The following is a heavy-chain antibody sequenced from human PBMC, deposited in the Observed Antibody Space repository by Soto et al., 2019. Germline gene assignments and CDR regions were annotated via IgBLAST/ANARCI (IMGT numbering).Heavy chain of an antibody. CDR2: IKSKTDGGTT. D-gene: IGHD2-21*02. Sequence: GGSLRLSCAASGFTFSNAWMNWVRQAPGKGLEWVGCIKSKTDGGTTDYAAPVKGRFTISRDDSKNTLYLQMNSLKTEDTAVYYCTTRETARMDVWGQGTTVTVSS. CDR3: TTRETARMDV. V-gene: IGHV3-15*07. CDR1: GFTFSNAW. J-gene: IGHJ6*02.